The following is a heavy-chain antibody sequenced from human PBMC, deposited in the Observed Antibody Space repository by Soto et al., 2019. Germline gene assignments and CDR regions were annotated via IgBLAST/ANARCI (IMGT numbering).Heavy chain of an antibody. D-gene: IGHD2-8*01. V-gene: IGHV1-3*01. CDR3: AREASPGGNCTNGVCYILENYYYYMDV. CDR1: GYTFTSYA. Sequence: QVQLVQSGAEVKKPGASVKVSCKASGYTFTSYAMHWVRQAPGQRLEWMGWINAGNGNTKYSQKFQGRVTITRDTSASTAYMELSSLRSEDTAVYYCAREASPGGNCTNGVCYILENYYYYMDVWGKGTTVTVSS. CDR2: INAGNGNT. J-gene: IGHJ6*03.